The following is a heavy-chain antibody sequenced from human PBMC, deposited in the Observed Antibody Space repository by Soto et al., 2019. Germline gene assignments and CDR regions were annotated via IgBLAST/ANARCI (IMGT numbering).Heavy chain of an antibody. D-gene: IGHD6-13*01. CDR2: IIPIFGTA. V-gene: IGHV1-69*13. CDR3: ARQGIGSSWIFAGDY. J-gene: IGHJ4*02. CDR1: GGTFSSYA. Sequence: ASVKVSCKASGGTFSSYAINWVRQAPGQGLEWMGGIIPIFGTANYAQKFQGRVTITADESTSTAYMELSSLRSEDTAVYYCARQGIGSSWIFAGDYWGQGTLVTVSS.